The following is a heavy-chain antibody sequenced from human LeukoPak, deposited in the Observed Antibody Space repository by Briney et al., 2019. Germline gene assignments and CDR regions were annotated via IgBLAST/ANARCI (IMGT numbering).Heavy chain of an antibody. Sequence: LPGGSLRLSCAASGFTFSDYYMSWVRQAPGKGLEWVSAISDSGNTYHADSVKGRFTISRDSSKNTLFLQMNRLRPEDAAVYYCAKAPVTTCRGAYCYPFDYWGQGTLVTVSS. J-gene: IGHJ4*02. V-gene: IGHV3-23*01. CDR1: GFTFSDYY. D-gene: IGHD2-21*01. CDR2: ISDSGNT. CDR3: AKAPVTTCRGAYCYPFDY.